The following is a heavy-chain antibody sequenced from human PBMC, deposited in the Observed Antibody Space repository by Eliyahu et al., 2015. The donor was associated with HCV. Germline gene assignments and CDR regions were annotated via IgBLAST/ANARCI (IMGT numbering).Heavy chain of an antibody. J-gene: IGHJ6*04. CDR2: ISGSGGST. Sequence: EVQLLESGXGLVQPGGSLRLSCAASGFXFSSYAXXWVRQAPGKGLEWVSAISGSGGSTYYADSVKGRFTISRDNSKNTLYLQMNSLRAEDTAVYYCAKEMAGHYYYYGMDVWGKGTTVTVSS. D-gene: IGHD5-24*01. V-gene: IGHV3-23*01. CDR3: AKEMAGHYYYYGMDV. CDR1: GFXFSSYA.